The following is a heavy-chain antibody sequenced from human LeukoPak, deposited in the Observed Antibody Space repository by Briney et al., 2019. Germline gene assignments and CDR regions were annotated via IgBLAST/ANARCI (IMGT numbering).Heavy chain of an antibody. CDR3: ARGGSSWFYYYYYMDV. J-gene: IGHJ6*03. CDR2: ISAYNGNT. CDR1: GGTFSSYA. V-gene: IGHV1-18*01. Sequence: ASVKVSCKASGGTFSSYAISWVRQAPGQGLEWMGWISAYNGNTNYAQKLQGRVTMTTDTSTSTAYMELRSLGSDDTAVYYCARGGSSWFYYYYYMDVWGKGTTVTISS. D-gene: IGHD6-13*01.